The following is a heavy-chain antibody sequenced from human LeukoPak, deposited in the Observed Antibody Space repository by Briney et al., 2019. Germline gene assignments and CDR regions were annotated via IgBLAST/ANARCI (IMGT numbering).Heavy chain of an antibody. CDR2: ISSSSSYI. D-gene: IGHD6-13*01. Sequence: GGSLRLSCAASGFTFSSYSMNWVRPAPGKGLEWVSSISSSSSYIYYADSVKGRFTISRDNAKNSLYLQMNSLRAEDTAVYYCARAFVAAPDYWGQGTLVTVSS. CDR1: GFTFSSYS. V-gene: IGHV3-21*01. CDR3: ARAFVAAPDY. J-gene: IGHJ4*02.